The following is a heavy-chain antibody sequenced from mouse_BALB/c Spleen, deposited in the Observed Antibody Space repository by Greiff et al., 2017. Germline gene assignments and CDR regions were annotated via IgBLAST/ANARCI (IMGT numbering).Heavy chain of an antibody. CDR2: IRSKSNNYAT. D-gene: IGHD1-2*01. CDR3: VSDYYGYPFAY. V-gene: IGHV10-1*02. Sequence: EVKLVESGGGLVQPKGSLKLSCAASGFTFNTYAMNWVRQAPGKGLEWVARIRSKSNNYATYYADSVKDRFTISRDDSQSMLYLQMNNLKTEDTAMYYCVSDYYGYPFAYWGQGTLVTVSA. J-gene: IGHJ3*01. CDR1: GFTFNTYA.